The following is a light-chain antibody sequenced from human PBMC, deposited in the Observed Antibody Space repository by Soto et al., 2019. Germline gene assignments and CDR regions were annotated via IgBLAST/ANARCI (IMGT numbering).Light chain of an antibody. Sequence: SVLTQPPSVSAPPGQTVTISCSGSTSNIAINYVSWYQKVPGTAPTLLIYDNDKRPSGIPDRFSASKSGTAATLDISGLQTGDEADYYCATWDISVTAVLFGGGTKLTVL. CDR2: DND. CDR1: TSNIAINY. CDR3: ATWDISVTAVL. V-gene: IGLV1-51*01. J-gene: IGLJ3*02.